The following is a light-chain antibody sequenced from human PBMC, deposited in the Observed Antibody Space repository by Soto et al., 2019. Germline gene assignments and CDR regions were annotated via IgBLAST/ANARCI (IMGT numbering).Light chain of an antibody. CDR2: HAS. CDR1: QSVGSN. V-gene: IGKV3-11*01. J-gene: IGKJ2*02. Sequence: EIVMTQSPATLSVSPGERATLSCRASQSVGSNLAWYQQKPGQTPRVLIYHASNRATGIPARFSGSGSGTDFTLTISSLEPEDFAVYYCQQRSNWPPSTFGQGTKVDIK. CDR3: QQRSNWPPST.